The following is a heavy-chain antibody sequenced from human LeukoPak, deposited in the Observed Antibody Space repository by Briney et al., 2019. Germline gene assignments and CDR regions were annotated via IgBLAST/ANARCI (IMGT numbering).Heavy chain of an antibody. CDR2: ISGSGGST. Sequence: GGSLRLSCAASGFTFSSCAMSWVRQAPGKGLEWVSAISGSGGSTYYADSVKGRFTISRDNSKNTLYLQMNSLRAEDTAVYYCAKHYYDSSGYYYRTYYFDYWGQGTLVTVSS. V-gene: IGHV3-23*01. D-gene: IGHD3-22*01. J-gene: IGHJ4*02. CDR3: AKHYYDSSGYYYRTYYFDY. CDR1: GFTFSSCA.